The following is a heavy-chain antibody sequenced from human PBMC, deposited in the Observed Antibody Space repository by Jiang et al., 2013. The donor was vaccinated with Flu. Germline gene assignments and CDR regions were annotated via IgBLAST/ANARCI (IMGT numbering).Heavy chain of an antibody. CDR1: GDSISDYY. Sequence: GPGLVKPSETLSLTCTVSGDSISDYYWIWIRQPPGKGLEWIGYTHTSGSTNYNPSLKSRVTILVDTSKNQISLRLSSVTAADTALYHCARGGCSSSWCYY. J-gene: IGHJ6*01. D-gene: IGHD6-13*01. CDR3: ARGGCSSSWCYY. CDR2: THTSGST. V-gene: IGHV4-4*09.